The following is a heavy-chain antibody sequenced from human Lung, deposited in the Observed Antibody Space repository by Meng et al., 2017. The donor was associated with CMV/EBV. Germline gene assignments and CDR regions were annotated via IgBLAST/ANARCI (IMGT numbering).Heavy chain of an antibody. CDR2: VFHTGAT. J-gene: IGHJ6*02. CDR3: ARDSLYEPKYGTDV. Sequence: LXXTVSGGSISSSSYYWSWIRQHPGKGPEWIGYVFHTGATYYSPSLNSRLTLSLDTSKNQFSLKLSSVTAADTAVYYCARDSLYEPKYGTDVWGPGTTVXVSS. D-gene: IGHD5/OR15-5a*01. CDR1: GGSISSSSYY. V-gene: IGHV4-31*03.